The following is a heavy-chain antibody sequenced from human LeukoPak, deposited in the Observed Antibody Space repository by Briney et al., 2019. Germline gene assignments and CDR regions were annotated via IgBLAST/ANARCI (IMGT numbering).Heavy chain of an antibody. D-gene: IGHD3-22*01. CDR2: IFHSGST. CDR1: GGSISSSNW. Sequence: SETLSLTCAVSGGSISSSNWWSWVRQPPGKGLEWIGEIFHSGSTNYNPSLKSRVTISVDKSKNQFSLKLSSVTAADTAVYYCARSGDSSGYYLYYFDYWGQGTLVTVSS. V-gene: IGHV4-4*02. J-gene: IGHJ4*02. CDR3: ARSGDSSGYYLYYFDY.